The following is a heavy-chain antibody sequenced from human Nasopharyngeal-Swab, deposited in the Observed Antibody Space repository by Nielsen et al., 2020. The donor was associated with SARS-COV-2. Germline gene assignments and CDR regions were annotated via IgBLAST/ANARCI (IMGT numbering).Heavy chain of an antibody. CDR1: GFTFSSYD. CDR3: ARDVGGHWYFDL. V-gene: IGHV3-13*01. D-gene: IGHD1-26*01. Sequence: GESLKISCAASGFTFSSYDMHWVRQATGKGLEWVSAIGTAGDTYYPSSVKGRFTISRENAKNSLYLQMNSLRAGDTAVYYCARDVGGHWYFDLWGRGTLVTVSS. J-gene: IGHJ2*01. CDR2: IGTAGDT.